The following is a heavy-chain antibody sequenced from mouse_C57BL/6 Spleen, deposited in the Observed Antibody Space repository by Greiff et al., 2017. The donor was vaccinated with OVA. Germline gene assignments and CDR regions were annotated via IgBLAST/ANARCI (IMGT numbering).Heavy chain of an antibody. V-gene: IGHV5-6*01. CDR2: ISSGGSYT. J-gene: IGHJ4*01. CDR1: GFTFSSYG. Sequence: EVQVVESGGDLVKPGGSLKLSCAASGFTFSSYGMSWVRQTPDKRLEWVATISSGGSYTYYPDSVKGRFTISRDNAKNTLYLQMSSLKSEDTAMYYCARHRDAMDYWGQGTSDTVSS. CDR3: ARHRDAMDY.